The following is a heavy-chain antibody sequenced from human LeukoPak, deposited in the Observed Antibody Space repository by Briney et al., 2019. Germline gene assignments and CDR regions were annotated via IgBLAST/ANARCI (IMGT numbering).Heavy chain of an antibody. D-gene: IGHD2-15*01. J-gene: IGHJ6*02. V-gene: IGHV4-61*02. CDR1: GGSISSGSYY. Sequence: TSQTLSLTCTVSGGSISSGSYYWSWIRQPAGKGLGWIGRIYTSGSTNYNPSLKSRVTISVDTSKNQFSLKLSSVTAADTAVYYCARSAVGAAPYYYYGMDVWGQGTTVTVSS. CDR3: ARSAVGAAPYYYYGMDV. CDR2: IYTSGST.